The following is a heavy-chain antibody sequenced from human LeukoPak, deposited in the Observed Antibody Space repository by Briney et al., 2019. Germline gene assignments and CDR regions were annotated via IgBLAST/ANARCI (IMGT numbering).Heavy chain of an antibody. CDR1: GYTFTSYY. Sequence: ASVTVSCKASGYTFTSYYMHWVRQAPGQGLEWMGIINPSGGSTSYAQKFQGRVTMTRDTSTSTVYMELSSLRSEDTAVYYCATGYCSGGSCYLFQHWGQSTLVTVSS. CDR2: INPSGGST. J-gene: IGHJ1*01. CDR3: ATGYCSGGSCYLFQH. V-gene: IGHV1-46*01. D-gene: IGHD2-15*01.